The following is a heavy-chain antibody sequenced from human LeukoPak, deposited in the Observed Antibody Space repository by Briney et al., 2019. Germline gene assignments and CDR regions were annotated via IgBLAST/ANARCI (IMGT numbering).Heavy chain of an antibody. D-gene: IGHD6-19*01. Sequence: GGSLRLSCEASGFTFSSYWMNWVRQAPGKGLEWVAKINPAGSAEYYVDSMKGRFTISRDNAKNSLYLQMDSLRAEDTAVYYCARGVYTSGCDYWGQGTLVTVSS. CDR2: INPAGSAE. J-gene: IGHJ4*02. CDR1: GFTFSSYW. CDR3: ARGVYTSGCDY. V-gene: IGHV3-7*01.